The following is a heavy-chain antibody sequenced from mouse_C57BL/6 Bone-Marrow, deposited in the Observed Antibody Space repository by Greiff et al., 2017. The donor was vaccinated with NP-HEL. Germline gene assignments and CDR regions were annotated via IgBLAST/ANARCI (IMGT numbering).Heavy chain of an antibody. CDR1: GYTFTDYN. CDR3: AREGRKGYDSSWFAY. J-gene: IGHJ3*01. V-gene: IGHV1-18*01. D-gene: IGHD2-2*01. CDR2: INPNNGGT. Sequence: VQLQQSGPELVKPGASVKIPCKASGYTFTDYNMDWVKQSHGKSLEWIGDINPNNGGTIYNQKFKGKATLTVDKSSSTAYMELRSLTSEDTAVYYCAREGRKGYDSSWFAYWGQGTLVTVSA.